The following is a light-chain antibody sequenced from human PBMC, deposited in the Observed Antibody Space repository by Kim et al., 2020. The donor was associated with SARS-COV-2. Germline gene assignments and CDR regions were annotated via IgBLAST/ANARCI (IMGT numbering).Light chain of an antibody. CDR2: KAS. CDR1: QSVSPS. J-gene: IGKJ1*01. Sequence: ACVGETVTITCAASQSVSPSFDLFRHKPGKAPSLLMYKASSLESGVPSRFSGSGSGTEFTLTITSLQPDDFATYYCQQYKTYPWTFGQGTKVDIK. V-gene: IGKV1-5*03. CDR3: QQYKTYPWT.